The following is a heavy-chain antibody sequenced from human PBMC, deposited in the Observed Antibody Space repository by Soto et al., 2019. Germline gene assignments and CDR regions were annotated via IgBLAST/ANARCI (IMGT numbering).Heavy chain of an antibody. CDR1: GFTFSSYG. J-gene: IGHJ4*02. CDR2: ISYDGSNK. D-gene: IGHD1-26*01. Sequence: PGGSLRLSCAASGFTFSSYGMHWVRQAPGKGLEWVAVISYDGSNKYYADSVKGRFTISRDNSKNTLYLQMNSLRAEDTAVYYCAKDAGPVSIVGAADFDYWGQGTLVTVSS. CDR3: AKDAGPVSIVGAADFDY. V-gene: IGHV3-30*18.